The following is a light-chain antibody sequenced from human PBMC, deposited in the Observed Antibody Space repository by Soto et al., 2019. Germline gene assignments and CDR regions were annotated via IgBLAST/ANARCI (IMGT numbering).Light chain of an antibody. Sequence: DIQMTQSPSSLSASVGDRVTITCRASQTIIFYLNWYQQKPGKAPKLLIYAASNLQSGVPSRFSGSGSGTEFTLTISSLQPEDFATYFCQQSYTTPVYTFGQGTKVAI. CDR2: AAS. CDR1: QTIIFY. V-gene: IGKV1-39*01. CDR3: QQSYTTPVYT. J-gene: IGKJ2*01.